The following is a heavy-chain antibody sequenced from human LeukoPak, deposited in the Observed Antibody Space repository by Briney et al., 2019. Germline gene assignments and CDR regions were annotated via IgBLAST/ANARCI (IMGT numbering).Heavy chain of an antibody. CDR1: GYSISSGYY. Sequence: PSETLSLPCTVSGYSISSGYYWGWIRQPPGKGLEWIGSLYHSGSTYYNPSLKSRVTISVDTSKNQFSLKLSSVTAADTAVYYCARDRATTVTTGHFDYWGQGTLVTVSS. V-gene: IGHV4-38-2*02. D-gene: IGHD4-17*01. CDR3: ARDRATTVTTGHFDY. J-gene: IGHJ4*02. CDR2: LYHSGST.